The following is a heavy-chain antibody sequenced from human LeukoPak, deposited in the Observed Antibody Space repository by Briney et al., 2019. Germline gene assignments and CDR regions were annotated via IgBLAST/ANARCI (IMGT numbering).Heavy chain of an antibody. Sequence: ASVKVSCKASGGTFSSYAVTWVRQAPGQGLEWMGRIIPILGIANYAQKFQGRVTITADKSTSTAYMELSSLRSEDTAVYYCARDLEKSSSGWFGVNYWGRGTLVTVSS. D-gene: IGHD6-19*01. V-gene: IGHV1-69*04. CDR3: ARDLEKSSSGWFGVNY. CDR2: IIPILGIA. CDR1: GGTFSSYA. J-gene: IGHJ4*02.